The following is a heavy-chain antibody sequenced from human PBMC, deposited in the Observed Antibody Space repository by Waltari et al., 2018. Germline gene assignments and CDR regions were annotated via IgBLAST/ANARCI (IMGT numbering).Heavy chain of an antibody. CDR1: GYTFTDYY. D-gene: IGHD3-3*01. CDR3: ATSPLRFLEWVNWFDP. J-gene: IGHJ5*02. CDR2: VDPEDGET. V-gene: IGHV1-69-2*01. Sequence: EVQLVQSGAEVKKPGATVKISCKASGYTFTDYYMHWVQQAPGKGLEWMGRVDPEDGETIYDEKCQGRVTITADTSKDTAYMELTSLRAEDTAVYYCATSPLRFLEWVNWFDPWGQGTLVTVSS.